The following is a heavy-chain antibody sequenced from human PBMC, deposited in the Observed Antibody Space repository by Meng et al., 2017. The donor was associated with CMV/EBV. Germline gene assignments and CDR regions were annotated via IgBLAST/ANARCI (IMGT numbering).Heavy chain of an antibody. Sequence: GESLKISCAASGFTFSSYAMHWVRQAPGKGLEWVSSISSSSSYIYYADSVKGRFTISRDNAKNSLYLQMNSLRVEDTAVYYCAREYGGWFDPWGQGTLVTVSS. CDR2: ISSSSSYI. J-gene: IGHJ5*02. CDR3: AREYGGWFDP. CDR1: GFTFSSYA. D-gene: IGHD3-16*01. V-gene: IGHV3-21*01.